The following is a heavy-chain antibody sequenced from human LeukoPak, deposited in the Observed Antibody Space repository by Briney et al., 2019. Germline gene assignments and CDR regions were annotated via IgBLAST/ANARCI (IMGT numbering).Heavy chain of an antibody. V-gene: IGHV3-21*01. J-gene: IGHJ4*02. CDR3: ARGPGYYDSSGSRSDPN. CDR2: ISSSSSYI. CDR1: GFTFSSYS. Sequence: GGSLRLSCAASGFTFSSYSMNWVRQAPGKGLEWVPSISSSSSYIYYADSVKGRFTISRDNAKNSLYPQMNSLRAEDTAVYYCARGPGYYDSSGSRSDPNWGQGTLVTVSS. D-gene: IGHD3-22*01.